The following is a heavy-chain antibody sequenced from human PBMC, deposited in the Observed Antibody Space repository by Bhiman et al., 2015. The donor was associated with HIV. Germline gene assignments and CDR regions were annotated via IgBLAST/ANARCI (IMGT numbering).Heavy chain of an antibody. V-gene: IGHV3-48*03. CDR3: ARYGGSFQFDT. Sequence: EVQLVESGGDLVQPGGSLRLSCAASGFTFSSYEMNWVRQAPGKGLEWVSSISRTSDYIYYADSVKGRFTTSRDNAKNSVYLQMSRLRADDTGVYYCARYGGSFQFDTWGQGTQVTVSS. J-gene: IGHJ4*02. CDR1: GFTFSSYE. D-gene: IGHD1-26*01. CDR2: ISRTSDYI.